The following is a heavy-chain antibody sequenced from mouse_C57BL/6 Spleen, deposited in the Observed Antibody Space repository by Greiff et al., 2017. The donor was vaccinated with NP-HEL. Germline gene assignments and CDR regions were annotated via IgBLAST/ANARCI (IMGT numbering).Heavy chain of an antibody. V-gene: IGHV1-59*01. CDR1: GYTFTSYW. Sequence: VQLQQPGAELVRPGTSVKLSCKASGYTFTSYWMHWVKQRPGQGLEWIGVIDPSDSYTNYNQKFKGKATLTVDTSSSTAYMQLSSLTSEDSAVYDCARGNYDGYMAWFAYWGQGTLVTVSA. D-gene: IGHD2-3*01. J-gene: IGHJ3*01. CDR3: ARGNYDGYMAWFAY. CDR2: IDPSDSYT.